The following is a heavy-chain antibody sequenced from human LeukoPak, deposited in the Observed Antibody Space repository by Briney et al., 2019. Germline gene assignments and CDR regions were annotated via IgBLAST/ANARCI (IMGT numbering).Heavy chain of an antibody. CDR1: GGSINIGDYY. CDR2: IYYSGST. J-gene: IGHJ4*02. CDR3: ARHVRDFWSGFPA. Sequence: PSETLSLTCTVSGGSINIGDYYWGWIRQPPGKGLEWIGSIYYSGSTYYNPSLKSRISISADTSKNQFSLKLSSVTAADTALYYCARHVRDFWSGFPAWGQGTLVTVSS. D-gene: IGHD3-3*01. V-gene: IGHV4-39*01.